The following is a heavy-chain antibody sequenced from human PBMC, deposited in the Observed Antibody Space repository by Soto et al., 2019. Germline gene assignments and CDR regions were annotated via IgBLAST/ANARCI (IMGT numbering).Heavy chain of an antibody. CDR1: GASFSGYY. V-gene: IGHV4-34*01. D-gene: IGHD6-19*01. CDR2: INHSGST. J-gene: IGHJ6*02. CDR3: SRGHRGWLVPDYYYYYGMDV. Sequence: SETLSLTCAAYGASFSGYYSTWIRQPPGKGLEWIGEINHSGSTNYNASLKSRVTISVDTSKNQFALKLSSVTAADRAVYYCSRGHRGWLVPDYYYYYGMDVWGQGTTVTVSS.